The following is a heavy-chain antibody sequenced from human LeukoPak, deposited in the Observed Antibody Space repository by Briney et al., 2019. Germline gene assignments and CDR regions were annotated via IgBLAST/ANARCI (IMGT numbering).Heavy chain of an antibody. CDR2: ISAYNGNT. Sequence: AASVKVSCKASGYTFTSYGISWVRQAPGQGLEWMGWISAYNGNTNYAQKLQGRVTMTTDTSTSTAYMELRSLRSDDTAVYYCARASTYSYGLLFDYWGQGALVTVSS. J-gene: IGHJ4*02. D-gene: IGHD5-18*01. CDR1: GYTFTSYG. V-gene: IGHV1-18*01. CDR3: ARASTYSYGLLFDY.